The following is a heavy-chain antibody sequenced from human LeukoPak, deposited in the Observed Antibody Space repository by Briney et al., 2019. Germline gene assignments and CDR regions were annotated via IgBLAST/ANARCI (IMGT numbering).Heavy chain of an antibody. CDR1: GGSISSGSYY. V-gene: IGHV4-61*01. J-gene: IGHJ1*01. CDR2: IYYSGST. CDR3: ARSPITRWGYLTYFQH. Sequence: PSETLSLTCTVSGGSISSGSYYWSWIRQPPGKGLEWIGYIYYSGSTNYNPSLKSRVTISVDTSKNQFSLKLSSVTAADTAVYYCARSPITRWGYLTYFQHWGQGTLVTVSS. D-gene: IGHD3-10*01.